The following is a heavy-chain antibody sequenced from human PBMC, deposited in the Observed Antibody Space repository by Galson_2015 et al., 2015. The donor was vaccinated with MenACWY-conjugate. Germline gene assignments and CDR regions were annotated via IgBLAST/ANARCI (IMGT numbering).Heavy chain of an antibody. Sequence: ETLSLTCAVYGGSFSGRSYYWGWIRQPPGKGLEWIGSIYYSGSTYYNPSLKSRVTISVDTSKNQFSLKLSSVTAADTAVYYCARGLGGSGSYYQDDHFDYWGQGTLVTVSS. D-gene: IGHD3-10*01. J-gene: IGHJ4*02. CDR3: ARGLGGSGSYYQDDHFDY. V-gene: IGHV4-39*07. CDR1: GGSFSGRSYY. CDR2: IYYSGST.